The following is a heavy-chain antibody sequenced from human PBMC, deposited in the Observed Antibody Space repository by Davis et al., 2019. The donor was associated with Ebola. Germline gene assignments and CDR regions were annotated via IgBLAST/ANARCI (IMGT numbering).Heavy chain of an antibody. CDR3: TIFGVVTRSYYFDY. D-gene: IGHD3-3*01. CDR2: IRSKANSYAT. Sequence: GESLKISCAASGFTFSGPAMHWVRPASGKGLEWVGRIRSKANSYATAYAASVKGRFTISRDDSKNTAYLQMNSLKTEDTAVYYCTIFGVVTRSYYFDYWGQGTLVTVSS. CDR1: GFTFSGPA. V-gene: IGHV3-73*01. J-gene: IGHJ4*02.